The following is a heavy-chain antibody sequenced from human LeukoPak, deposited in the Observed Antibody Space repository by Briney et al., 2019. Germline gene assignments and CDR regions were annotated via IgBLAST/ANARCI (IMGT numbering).Heavy chain of an antibody. D-gene: IGHD1-26*01. V-gene: IGHV1-69*06. CDR1: GGTFSSYT. Sequence: ASVKVSCKASGGTFSSYTISWVRQAPGQGLEWMGGIIPIFGTANYAQKFQGRVTITADKSRSTAYMQLSSLRSEDTAVYYCARVGASGRDYWGQGTLVTVSS. CDR2: IIPIFGTA. CDR3: ARVGASGRDY. J-gene: IGHJ4*02.